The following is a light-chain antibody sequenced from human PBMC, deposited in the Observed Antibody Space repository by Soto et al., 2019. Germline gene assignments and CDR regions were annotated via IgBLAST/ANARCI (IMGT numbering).Light chain of an antibody. J-gene: IGLJ2*01. CDR2: SNN. CDR3: AAWDDSLNGHVV. V-gene: IGLV1-44*01. Sequence: QSLLTQPPSASGTPGQRVTISCSGSSSNIGRNTVNWYQQLPGAAPKLLIYSNNQRPSGVPDRFSGSRSGTSASLAISGLQSEDEADYYCAAWDDSLNGHVVFGGGTKLTVL. CDR1: SSNIGRNT.